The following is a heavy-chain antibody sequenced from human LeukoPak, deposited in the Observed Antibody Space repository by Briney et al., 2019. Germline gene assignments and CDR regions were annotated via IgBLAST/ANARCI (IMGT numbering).Heavy chain of an antibody. CDR3: ASDYYGSGSSLSNFDY. CDR2: ISYDGSNK. V-gene: IGHV3-30*03. J-gene: IGHJ4*02. D-gene: IGHD3-10*01. Sequence: GGSPRLSCAASGFTFSSYGMHWVRQAPGKGLEWVAVISYDGSNKYYADSVKGRFTISRDNSKNTLYLQMNSLRAEDTAVYYCASDYYGSGSSLSNFDYWGQGTLVTVSS. CDR1: GFTFSSYG.